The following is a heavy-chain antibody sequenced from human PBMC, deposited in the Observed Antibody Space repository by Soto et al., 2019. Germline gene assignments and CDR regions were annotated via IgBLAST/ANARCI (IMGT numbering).Heavy chain of an antibody. D-gene: IGHD3-10*01. J-gene: IGHJ6*02. CDR3: ARQGFGPLHGLVDV. CDR1: GVSISSYY. CDR2: VHHSWGS. V-gene: IGHV4-59*08. Sequence: QVQLQESGTGLVKPSETMSLACTVSGVSISSYYWSWFRQSPGKRMEWIGYVHHSWGSSYNPSLQSRFAISLDTSKSQFSLKVTSVTATDTAVYYCARQGFGPLHGLVDVWGQGTTVTVSS.